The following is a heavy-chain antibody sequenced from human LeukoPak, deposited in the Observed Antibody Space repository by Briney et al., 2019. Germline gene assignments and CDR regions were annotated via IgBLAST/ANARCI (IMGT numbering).Heavy chain of an antibody. V-gene: IGHV3-23*01. CDR3: AKKMSTIREFDY. Sequence: GGSLSLFCAASGFTLSNYSMRWVRQAPGKGLEWVSCISDGGDSTYHADSVMGRFTVSRDNSKNTLYLKVNSLRAEHTAVYYCAKKMSTIREFDYWGQGTLVTVSS. CDR2: ISDGGDST. D-gene: IGHD5-24*01. J-gene: IGHJ4*02. CDR1: GFTLSNYS.